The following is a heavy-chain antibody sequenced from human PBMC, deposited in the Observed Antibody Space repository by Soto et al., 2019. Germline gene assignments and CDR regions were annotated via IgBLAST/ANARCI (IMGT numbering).Heavy chain of an antibody. CDR1: SGSISTYY. V-gene: IGHV4-59*08. J-gene: IGHJ5*02. CDR3: ARHRTLSP. CDR2: IYYSGST. Sequence: PSETLSLTCTVSSGSISTYYWSWIRQPPGKGLEWIGYIYYSGSTNYNPSLKSRVTISVDTSKNQFSLKLTSVTAADTAVYYCARHRTLSPWGQGTLVTV.